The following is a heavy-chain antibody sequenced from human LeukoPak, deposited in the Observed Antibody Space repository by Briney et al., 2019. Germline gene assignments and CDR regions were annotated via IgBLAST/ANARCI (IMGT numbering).Heavy chain of an antibody. CDR1: GYTFTSYY. V-gene: IGHV1-46*01. D-gene: IGHD3-10*01. J-gene: IGHJ4*02. CDR3: ASAEGINCYGSD. Sequence: ASVKVSCKASGYTFTSYYMHWVRQAPGQGLEWMGTINPSGGSTSYAQKFQGRVTMTRDTSTSTVYMELSSLRSEDTAVYYCASAEGINCYGSDWGQGTLVTVSS. CDR2: INPSGGST.